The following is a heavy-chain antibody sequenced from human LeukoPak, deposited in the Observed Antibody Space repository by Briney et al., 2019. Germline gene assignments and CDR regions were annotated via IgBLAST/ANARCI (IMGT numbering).Heavy chain of an antibody. Sequence: GGSLRLSCAASGFTFSSYGMHWVRQAPGKGLEWVAFIRYDGSNKYYADSVRGRFTISRDNSKNTLYLQMNSLRAEDTAVYYCAKDREDYYRYWGQGTLVTVSS. CDR1: GFTFSSYG. V-gene: IGHV3-30*02. CDR3: AKDREDYYRY. D-gene: IGHD5-24*01. J-gene: IGHJ4*02. CDR2: IRYDGSNK.